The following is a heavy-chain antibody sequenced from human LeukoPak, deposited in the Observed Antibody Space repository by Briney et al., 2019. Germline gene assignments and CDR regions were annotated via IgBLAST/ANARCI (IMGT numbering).Heavy chain of an antibody. Sequence: GGSLRLSCAASGFTFTKFAMSWVRQAPGKGLEWVSAISASGGNTYYADSVKGRFTISRDNSKNTLYLQVNSLRAEDTAVYYCATGRLGELSFRRYFDYWGQGTLVTVSS. CDR3: ATGRLGELSFRRYFDY. CDR2: ISASGGNT. CDR1: GFTFTKFA. V-gene: IGHV3-23*01. J-gene: IGHJ4*02. D-gene: IGHD3-16*02.